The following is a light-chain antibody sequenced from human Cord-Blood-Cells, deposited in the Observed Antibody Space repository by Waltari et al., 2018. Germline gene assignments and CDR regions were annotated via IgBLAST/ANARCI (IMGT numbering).Light chain of an antibody. CDR3: SSYTSSSTPV. CDR2: DVS. J-gene: IGLJ3*02. V-gene: IGLV2-14*03. CDR1: SSGVGGYNY. Sequence: QSALPPPPSVSGAPGQSITSPATETSSGVGGYNYVSWYQQHQGKAPKLMIYDVSNRPAAVPNRFSASKSGNTASLTFSGLQAEDEADYSCSSYTSSSTPVFGGGTKLTVL.